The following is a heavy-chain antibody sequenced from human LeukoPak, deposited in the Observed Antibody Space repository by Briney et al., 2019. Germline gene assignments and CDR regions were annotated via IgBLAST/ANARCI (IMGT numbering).Heavy chain of an antibody. CDR1: GGSISSYY. CDR2: IYYSRST. J-gene: IGHJ4*02. Sequence: SETLSLTCTVSGGSISSYYWSWIRQPPGKGLEWIGYIYYSRSTNYNPSLKRRVTISVDTSKNQFSLKLSSVTAADTAVYYCARDYPRIAAAADYWGQGTLVTVSS. CDR3: ARDYPRIAAAADY. D-gene: IGHD6-13*01. V-gene: IGHV4-59*01.